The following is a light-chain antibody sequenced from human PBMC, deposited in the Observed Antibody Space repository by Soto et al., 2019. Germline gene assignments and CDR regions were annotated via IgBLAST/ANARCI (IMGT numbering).Light chain of an antibody. Sequence: QSALTQPASVSGSPGQSITISCTGTSSDVGGFNYVSWYQQHPGKVPKLIIYDVNDRPSGVSDRCSGSKSGNTASLTISGLQAEDEADYFCSAYTSDTMHVLFGGGTKLTVL. CDR3: SAYTSDTMHVL. V-gene: IGLV2-14*01. J-gene: IGLJ2*01. CDR2: DVN. CDR1: SSDVGGFNY.